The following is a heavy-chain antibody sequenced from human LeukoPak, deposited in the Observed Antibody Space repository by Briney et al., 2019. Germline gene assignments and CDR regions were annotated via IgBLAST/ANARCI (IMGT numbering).Heavy chain of an antibody. CDR2: IYYSGST. V-gene: IGHV4-39*01. J-gene: IGHJ4*02. CDR1: GGSISSSSYY. D-gene: IGHD2-15*01. Sequence: SETLSLTCTVSGGSISSSSYYWIRLRQPPGQELEWVGSIYYSGSTSYNPSLKSRVTFSVDTSKNQFSLMLSSVTAADTAVYYCARRGAVCSGGSCYAGHTNYWGQGTLVTVSS. CDR3: ARRGAVCSGGSCYAGHTNY.